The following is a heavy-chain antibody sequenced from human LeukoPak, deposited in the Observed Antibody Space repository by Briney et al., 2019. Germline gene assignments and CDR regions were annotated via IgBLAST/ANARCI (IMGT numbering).Heavy chain of an antibody. V-gene: IGHV4-38-2*02. J-gene: IGHJ4*02. CDR2: IYHSGKN. CDR3: ARLAGYSSSWFSN. D-gene: IGHD6-13*01. CDR1: GYSISSGYY. Sequence: SLETLSLTCTVSGYSISSGYYWGWIRQPPGKGLEWIGSIYHSGKNYYNPSLKSRVTMSVDTSKNQFSLKLTSVTAADTAMYYCARLAGYSSSWFSNWGQGTLVTVSS.